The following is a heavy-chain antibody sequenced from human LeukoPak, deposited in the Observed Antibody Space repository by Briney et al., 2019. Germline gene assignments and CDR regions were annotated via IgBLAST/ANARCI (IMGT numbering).Heavy chain of an antibody. Sequence: SETLSLTCAVSGGSISSGGYSWSWIRQPPGKGLEWIGYIYHSGSTYYNPSLKSRVTISVDRSMNQFSLKLSSVTAADTAVYYCARGAVVPAARGWFDPWGQGTLVTVSS. V-gene: IGHV4-30-2*01. D-gene: IGHD2-2*01. CDR1: GGSISSGGYS. CDR2: IYHSGST. CDR3: ARGAVVPAARGWFDP. J-gene: IGHJ5*02.